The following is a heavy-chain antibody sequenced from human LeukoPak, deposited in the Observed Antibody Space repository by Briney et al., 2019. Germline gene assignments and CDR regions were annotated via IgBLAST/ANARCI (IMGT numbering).Heavy chain of an antibody. D-gene: IGHD5-12*01. J-gene: IGHJ4*02. CDR3: ARGDSGYDNFDY. V-gene: IGHV4-34*01. Sequence: PSETLSLTCAVYGGSFSGYYWSWIRQPPGKGLEWIGEINHSGSTNYNPSLKSRVTISVDTSKNQFSLKLSSVTAADTAVCYCARGDSGYDNFDYWGQGTLVTVSS. CDR2: INHSGST. CDR1: GGSFSGYY.